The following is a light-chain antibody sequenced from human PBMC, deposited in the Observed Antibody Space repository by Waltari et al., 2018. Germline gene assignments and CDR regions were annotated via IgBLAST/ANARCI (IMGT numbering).Light chain of an antibody. CDR2: DVS. V-gene: IGLV2-14*03. Sequence: QSALTQPASVSGSPGQSITISCTGTSSDVGGSNYVSWYQQHPGKAPKPMIYDVSNRPSGVPNRFSGSKSGNTASLTISGLQAEDEADYYCSSYTSSSTLVVFGGGTKLTVL. J-gene: IGLJ2*01. CDR3: SSYTSSSTLVV. CDR1: SSDVGGSNY.